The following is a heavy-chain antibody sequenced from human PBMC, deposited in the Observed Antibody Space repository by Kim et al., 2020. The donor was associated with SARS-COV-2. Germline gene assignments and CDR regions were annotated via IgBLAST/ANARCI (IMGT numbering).Heavy chain of an antibody. CDR1: GGSISSSSYY. Sequence: SETLSLTCTVSGGSISSSSYYWGWIRQPPGKGLEWIGSIYYSGSTYYNPSLKSRVTISVDTSKNQFSLKLSSVTAADTAVYYCARLPINPYYYYYYGMDVWGQGTTVTVSS. D-gene: IGHD2-21*01. J-gene: IGHJ6*02. CDR2: IYYSGST. V-gene: IGHV4-39*01. CDR3: ARLPINPYYYYYYGMDV.